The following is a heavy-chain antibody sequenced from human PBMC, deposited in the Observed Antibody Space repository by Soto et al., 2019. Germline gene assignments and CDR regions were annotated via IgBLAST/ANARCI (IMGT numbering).Heavy chain of an antibody. CDR2: IYHSGAT. Sequence: QVQLQESVPGLVKPSGTLSLTCAVSGDSMNNNNWWSWVRQSPRKGLEWIAEIYHSGATNYNPSLQSRVTISIDKSEKQFSLKLNSVTAADTAVYYCARAGLGLAFDSWGQGALVTVSS. D-gene: IGHD6-19*01. CDR1: GDSMNNNNW. CDR3: ARAGLGLAFDS. V-gene: IGHV4-4*02. J-gene: IGHJ5*01.